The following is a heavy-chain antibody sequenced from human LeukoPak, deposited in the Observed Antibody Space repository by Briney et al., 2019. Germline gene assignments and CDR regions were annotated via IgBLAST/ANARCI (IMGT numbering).Heavy chain of an antibody. D-gene: IGHD3-22*01. CDR3: ARGPAITYYYDSSGYYIDY. CDR2: IYYSGST. J-gene: IGHJ4*02. V-gene: IGHV4-31*03. Sequence: PSETLSLTCTVSGGSISSGGYYWSWIRQHPGKGLEWIGYIYYSGSTYYNPSLKSRVTISVDTSKNQFSLKLSSVTAADTAVYYCARGPAITYYYDSSGYYIDYWGQGTLVTVSS. CDR1: GGSISSGGYY.